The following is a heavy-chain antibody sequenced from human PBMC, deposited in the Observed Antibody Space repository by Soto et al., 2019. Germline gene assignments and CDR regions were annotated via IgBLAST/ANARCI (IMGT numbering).Heavy chain of an antibody. CDR2: IYYSGST. CDR1: GGSISSGGYY. V-gene: IGHV4-31*03. CDR3: ARERRMTTVTTRAFDI. J-gene: IGHJ3*02. D-gene: IGHD4-17*01. Sequence: QVQLQESGPGLVKPSQTLSLTCTVSGGSISSGGYYWSWIRQHPGKGLEWIGYIYYSGSTYYNPSLKSRVTISVDTSKNQFSLKLSSVTVADTAVYYCARERRMTTVTTRAFDIWGQGTMVTVSS.